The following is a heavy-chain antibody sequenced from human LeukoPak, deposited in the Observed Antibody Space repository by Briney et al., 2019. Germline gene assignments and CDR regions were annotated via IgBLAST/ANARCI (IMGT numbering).Heavy chain of an antibody. CDR1: GGSFSGYY. V-gene: IGHV4-34*01. Sequence: SETLSLTCAVYGGSFSGYYWSWIRQPPGKGLEWIGEINHSGSTNYNPSLKSRVTISVDTSKNQFSLKLTSVTAADTAVYYCARVRDDSSGYYLGWFAPWGQGTLVTVSS. D-gene: IGHD3-22*01. J-gene: IGHJ5*02. CDR3: ARVRDDSSGYYLGWFAP. CDR2: INHSGST.